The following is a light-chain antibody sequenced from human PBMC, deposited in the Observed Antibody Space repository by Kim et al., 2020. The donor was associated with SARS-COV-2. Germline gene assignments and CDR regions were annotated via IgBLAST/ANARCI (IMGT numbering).Light chain of an antibody. Sequence: DIQMTQSPSSLSAYVGDRVTITCRASQSISSYLNWYQQKPGKAPKLLIYAASSLQSGVPSRFSVSGSGTDFTLTISSLQPEDFATYYCQQSYGTPPYTFGQGTKLEIK. CDR3: QQSYGTPPYT. CDR2: AAS. V-gene: IGKV1-39*01. J-gene: IGKJ2*01. CDR1: QSISSY.